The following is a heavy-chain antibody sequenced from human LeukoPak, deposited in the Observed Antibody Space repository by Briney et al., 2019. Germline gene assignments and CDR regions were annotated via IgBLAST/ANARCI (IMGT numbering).Heavy chain of an antibody. D-gene: IGHD6-13*01. J-gene: IGHJ4*02. Sequence: LSLTCSVSGVPISTYYWSWLRQSPGKGLEWISYISHRVSDVQYADSVKGRFTISRDNARNSLYLQMNGLRAEDTAVYYCAKDILEAGLFFDYWGLGTLVTVSS. CDR2: ISHRVSDV. V-gene: IGHV3-11*01. CDR1: GVPISTYY. CDR3: AKDILEAGLFFDY.